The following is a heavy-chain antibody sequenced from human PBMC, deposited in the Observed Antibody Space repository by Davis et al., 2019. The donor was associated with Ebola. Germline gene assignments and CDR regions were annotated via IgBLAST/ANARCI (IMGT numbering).Heavy chain of an antibody. CDR3: AREVNYYDSSGYYYQFDY. CDR1: GGSISSSSYY. V-gene: IGHV4-39*02. D-gene: IGHD3-22*01. Sequence: SETLSLTCTVSGGSISSSSYYWGWIRQPPGKGLEWIGSIYYSGSTYYNPSLKSRVTISVDTSKNQFSLKLSSVTAADTAVYYCAREVNYYDSSGYYYQFDYWGQGTLVTVSS. CDR2: IYYSGST. J-gene: IGHJ4*02.